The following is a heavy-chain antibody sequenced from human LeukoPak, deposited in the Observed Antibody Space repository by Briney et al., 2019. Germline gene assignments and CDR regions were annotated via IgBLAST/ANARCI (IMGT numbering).Heavy chain of an antibody. J-gene: IGHJ6*04. D-gene: IGHD3-10*02. V-gene: IGHV3-30*04. Sequence: GGSLRLSCAASGFTFSNYIMHWVRQAPGKGLDWVAVIIENGSNQYYADSVKGRFTISRDNAKNSLYLQMNSLRAEDTAVYYCAELGITMIGGVWGKGTTVTISS. CDR2: IIENGSNQ. CDR1: GFTFSNYI. CDR3: AELGITMIGGV.